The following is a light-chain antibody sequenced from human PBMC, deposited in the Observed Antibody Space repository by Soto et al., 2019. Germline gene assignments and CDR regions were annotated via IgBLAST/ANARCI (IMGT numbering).Light chain of an antibody. CDR3: QQCATPPLT. J-gene: IGKJ1*01. CDR1: QSVSKNF. CDR2: DAS. Sequence: EIVLTQSPGTLYLSPGERATLSCRASQSVSKNFLAWYQHKPGQAPRLLIDDASNRATGIPDRFSGSGSGTDFTLTISSLEPEDSAGYYCQQCATPPLTFGQGTKVEIK. V-gene: IGKV3-20*01.